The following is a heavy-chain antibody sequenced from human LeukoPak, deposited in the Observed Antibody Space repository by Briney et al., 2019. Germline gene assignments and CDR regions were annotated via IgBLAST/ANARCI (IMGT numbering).Heavy chain of an antibody. D-gene: IGHD4/OR15-4a*01. J-gene: IGHJ4*02. Sequence: GGSLRLTCVASGFTFSIYTMSWVRQAPEKGLEWVSSITSSSSSIYSADSVKGRLTISRDNAKNSLYLEMNSLRDEDTAVYYCARDLAWGAYWGQGTLVTVSS. V-gene: IGHV3-21*01. CDR3: ARDLAWGAY. CDR1: GFTFSIYT. CDR2: ITSSSSSI.